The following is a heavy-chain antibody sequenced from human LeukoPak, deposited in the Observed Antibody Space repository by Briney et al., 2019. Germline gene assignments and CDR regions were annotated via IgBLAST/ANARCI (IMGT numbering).Heavy chain of an antibody. D-gene: IGHD2-15*01. CDR3: GRDPSGTRYCSGGSCYAGPDYYYYYGMEV. CDR2: ISAYNGNT. Sequence: AAVTVSCKASGYTFTSYSISWVRQAPGQGLEWMGWISAYNGNTNYAQKLQGRVTMTTDTSTSTAYMELRSLRSDDTAVYYCGRDPSGTRYCSGGSCYAGPDYYYYYGMEVWGQGPTVTVSS. J-gene: IGHJ6*02. CDR1: GYTFTSYS. V-gene: IGHV1-18*01.